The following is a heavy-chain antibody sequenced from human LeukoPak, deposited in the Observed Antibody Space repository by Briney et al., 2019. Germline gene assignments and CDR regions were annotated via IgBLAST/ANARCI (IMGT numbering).Heavy chain of an antibody. V-gene: IGHV4-30-2*01. D-gene: IGHD6-13*01. Sequence: SETLSLTCTVSGGSISSGDYYWSWIRQPPGKGLEWIGYIYHSGSTYYNPSLKSRVTISVDRSKNQFSLNLSSVTAADTAVYYCASCQSWNWFDPWGQGTLATVSS. CDR1: GGSISSGDYY. CDR3: ASCQSWNWFDP. J-gene: IGHJ5*02. CDR2: IYHSGST.